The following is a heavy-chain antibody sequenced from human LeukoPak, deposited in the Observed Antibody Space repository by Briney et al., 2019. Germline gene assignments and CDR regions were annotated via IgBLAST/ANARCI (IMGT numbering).Heavy chain of an antibody. CDR2: IYHSGST. D-gene: IGHD3-16*01. CDR1: GGSISSGGYS. Sequence: SETLSLTCAVSGGSISSGGYSWSWIRQPPGQGLVWIGYIYHSGSTYYNPSLKSRVTISVDRSKNQFSLKLSSVTAADTAVYYCARVRQVMITFGGVIDPWGQGTLVTVSS. J-gene: IGHJ5*02. V-gene: IGHV4-30-2*01. CDR3: ARVRQVMITFGGVIDP.